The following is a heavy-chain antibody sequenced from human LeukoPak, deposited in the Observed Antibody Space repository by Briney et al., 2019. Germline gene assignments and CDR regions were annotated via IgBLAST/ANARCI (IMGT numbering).Heavy chain of an antibody. CDR3: ARQESSPSCIDY. J-gene: IGHJ4*02. V-gene: IGHV5-51*01. CDR2: IYPGDSDT. Sequence: GESLKISCKGSGYSFTSYWIGCVRPMPGKGLEWMGIIYPGDSDTRYSPYFQGQVTISADKSVSTAYLQWSSLKASDTAMYYCARQESSPSCIDYWGQGTLVTVSS. D-gene: IGHD2-2*01. CDR1: GYSFTSYW.